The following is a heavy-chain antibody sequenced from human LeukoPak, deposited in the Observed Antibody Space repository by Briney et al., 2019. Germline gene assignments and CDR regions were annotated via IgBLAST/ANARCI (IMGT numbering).Heavy chain of an antibody. CDR3: ARDQRAGIGDYDSSGYFSYAFDI. CDR1: GFTFSSYA. D-gene: IGHD3-22*01. CDR2: ISYDGSNK. Sequence: GRSLRLSCAASGFTFSSYAMHWVRQAPGNGLEWVAVISYDGSNKYYADSVKGRFTISRDNSKNTLYLQMNSLRAEDTAVYYCARDQRAGIGDYDSSGYFSYAFDIWGQGTMVTVSS. V-gene: IGHV3-30-3*01. J-gene: IGHJ3*02.